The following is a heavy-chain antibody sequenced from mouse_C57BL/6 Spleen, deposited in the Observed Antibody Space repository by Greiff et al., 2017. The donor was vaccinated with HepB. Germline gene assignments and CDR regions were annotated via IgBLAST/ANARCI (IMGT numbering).Heavy chain of an antibody. V-gene: IGHV1-63*01. J-gene: IGHJ1*03. CDR2: IYPGGGYT. Sequence: VQLQQSGAELVRPGTSVKMSCKASGYTFTNYWIGWAKQRPGHGLEWIGDIYPGGGYTNYNEKFKGKATLTADKSSSTAYMQFSSLTSEDSAIYYCARGGYGWYFDVWGTGTTVTVSS. CDR1: GYTFTNYW. D-gene: IGHD1-1*02. CDR3: ARGGYGWYFDV.